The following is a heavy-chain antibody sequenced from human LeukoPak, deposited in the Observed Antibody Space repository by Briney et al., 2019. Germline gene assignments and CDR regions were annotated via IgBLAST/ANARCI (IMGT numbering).Heavy chain of an antibody. V-gene: IGHV4-59*08. CDR3: ARLPGYTSGWCDP. J-gene: IGHJ5*02. D-gene: IGHD6-19*01. CDR1: RGSFSNY. CDR2: IYYSGIT. Sequence: SGTLSLTCAVPRGSFSNYLSWIRQPPGKGLEWIGYIYYSGITNYNPSLKSRVTISVDTSKNQFSLNLTSVTAADTAVYDCARLPGYTSGWCDPWGQGTLVTVSS.